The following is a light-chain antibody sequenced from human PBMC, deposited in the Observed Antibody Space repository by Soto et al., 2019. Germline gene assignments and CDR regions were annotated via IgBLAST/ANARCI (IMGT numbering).Light chain of an antibody. CDR2: DAS. J-gene: IGKJ2*01. V-gene: IGKV3-20*01. CDR1: QSVSSSY. Sequence: EIVLTQSPGTLSLSPGERATLSCRASQSVSSSYLAWYQQKPGQAPRLLIYDASSRATGIPDRFSGGGSGTDFTLTISRLEPEDFAVDYCQQYGSSPYNFGQGTKLEIK. CDR3: QQYGSSPYN.